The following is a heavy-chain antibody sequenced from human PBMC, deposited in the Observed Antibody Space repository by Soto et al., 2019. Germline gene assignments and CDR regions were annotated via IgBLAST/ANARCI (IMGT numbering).Heavy chain of an antibody. V-gene: IGHV5-51*01. CDR2: IYPGDSDT. D-gene: IGHD1-26*01. J-gene: IGHJ4*02. CDR1: GYSFSSYW. CDR3: ARHPHPLKWWTGSYSLRFDY. Sequence: EVQLVQSGAEVKKPGESLKISCKGSGYSFSSYWIAWVRQMPGKGLEWMGIIYPGDSDTRYSPSFQGQVTISANKSINTAYLQWSSLKASDSAMFYCARHPHPLKWWTGSYSLRFDYWGQGALVTVSS.